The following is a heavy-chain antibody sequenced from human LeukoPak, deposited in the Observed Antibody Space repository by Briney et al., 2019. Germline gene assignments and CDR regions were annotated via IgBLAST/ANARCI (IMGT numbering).Heavy chain of an antibody. CDR1: GFTFSSYS. Sequence: PGGSLRLSCAASGFTFSSYSMNWVRQAPGKGLEWVASTTTSGTYQYYADSLKGRFTISRDYAKNSLYLQMNSLRAEDTAIYYCARDRDEYNNSEDAFDIWGQGTKVTVSS. CDR3: ARDRDEYNNSEDAFDI. D-gene: IGHD1-14*01. V-gene: IGHV3-21*01. CDR2: TTTSGTYQ. J-gene: IGHJ3*02.